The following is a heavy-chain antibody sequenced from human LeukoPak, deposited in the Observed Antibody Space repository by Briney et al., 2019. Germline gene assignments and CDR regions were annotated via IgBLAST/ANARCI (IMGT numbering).Heavy chain of an antibody. CDR1: GFTFSSYW. V-gene: IGHV3-7*01. J-gene: IGHJ4*02. CDR3: ARFRYCSGGSCYYYFDY. D-gene: IGHD2-15*01. Sequence: GGSPRLSCAASGFTFSSYWVSWVRQAPGKGLEWVANIKYDGSEKYYVDSVKGRFTISRDNAKNSLYLQMNSLRAEDTAVYYCARFRYCSGGSCYYYFDYWGQGTLVTVSS. CDR2: IKYDGSEK.